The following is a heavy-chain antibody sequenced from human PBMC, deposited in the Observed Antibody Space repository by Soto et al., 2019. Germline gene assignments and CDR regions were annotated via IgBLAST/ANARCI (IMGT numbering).Heavy chain of an antibody. CDR1: GYSISSGYY. Sequence: SETLSLTCAVSGYSISSGYYWGWIRQHPGKGLEWIGYIYYSGSTYYNPSLKSRVTISVDTSKNQFSLKLSSVTAADTAVYYCARDRYSNYYYYYGMDVWGQGTTVTVSS. J-gene: IGHJ6*02. CDR3: ARDRYSNYYYYYGMDV. CDR2: IYYSGST. D-gene: IGHD4-4*01. V-gene: IGHV4-31*11.